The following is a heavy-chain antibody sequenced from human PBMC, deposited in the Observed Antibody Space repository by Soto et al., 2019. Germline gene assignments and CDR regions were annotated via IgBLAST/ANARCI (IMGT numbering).Heavy chain of an antibody. J-gene: IGHJ6*02. V-gene: IGHV1-18*04. CDR3: ASPELERAEVGYFGMDV. CDR1: GYTFSNYA. Sequence: ASVKVSCKTSGYTFSNYAISWVRQAPGQGLEWMGWISSYNSNNGDTKSAQMLQGRVTMTIDTSATTAYMELRSLRSDDTAVYSCASPELERAEVGYFGMDVWGQGTTVTVSS. D-gene: IGHD2-15*01. CDR2: ISSYNSNNGDT.